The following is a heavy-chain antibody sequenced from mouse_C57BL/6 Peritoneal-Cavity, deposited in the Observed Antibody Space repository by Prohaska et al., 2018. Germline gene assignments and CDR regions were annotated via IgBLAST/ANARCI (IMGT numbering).Heavy chain of an antibody. V-gene: IGHV4-1*01. Sequence: EVRLLQSGGGLVQPGVSLKLSCSASGIDFSRYWLSWVRRAPETGLEWIRENNPDSSTINYAPSLKDKIIISRDNAKNTLYLKMSKVRSEDTALYYCARTLPESFDYWGQGTTLTVSS. CDR3: ARTLPESFDY. D-gene: IGHD1-1*01. CDR2: NNPDSSTI. CDR1: GIDFSRYW. J-gene: IGHJ2*01.